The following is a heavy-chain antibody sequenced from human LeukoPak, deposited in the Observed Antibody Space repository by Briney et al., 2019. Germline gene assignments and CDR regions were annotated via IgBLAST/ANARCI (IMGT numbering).Heavy chain of an antibody. CDR2: ISNDERDK. CDR1: GFTFSDYA. V-gene: IGHV3-30*18. J-gene: IGHJ4*02. D-gene: IGHD4/OR15-4a*01. CDR3: AKDPSQTIIRGYFDY. Sequence: GRSLRLSCAASGFTFSDYAMHWVRQAPGKGLEWVAVISNDERDKYYTDSVKGRFTISRDDSKNTMYLQMNSLRAEDTAVYYCAKDPSQTIIRGYFDYWGQGTLVTVSS.